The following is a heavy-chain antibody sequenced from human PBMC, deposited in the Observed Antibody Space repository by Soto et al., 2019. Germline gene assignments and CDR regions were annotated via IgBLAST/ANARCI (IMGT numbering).Heavy chain of an antibody. CDR2: IWYDGSNK. D-gene: IGHD3-22*01. V-gene: IGHV3-33*01. Sequence: QVQLVESGGGVVQPGRSLRLSCAASGFTFSDYGMHWVRQAPGKGVEWVAVIWYDGSNKYYADSVKGRITGSRDNSENTLYLEMNRLRPEDPAVYYCARDAYISGYENIDYWGQGTLVTVSS. CDR3: ARDAYISGYENIDY. J-gene: IGHJ4*02. CDR1: GFTFSDYG.